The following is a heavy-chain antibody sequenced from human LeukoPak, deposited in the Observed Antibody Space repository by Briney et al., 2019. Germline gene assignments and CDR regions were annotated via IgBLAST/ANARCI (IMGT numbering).Heavy chain of an antibody. J-gene: IGHJ6*02. CDR3: ARACPTTVTTYDYYGMDV. CDR2: ISAYYGNT. V-gene: IGHV1-18*01. CDR1: GYTFTSYG. Sequence: ASVKVSCKASGYTFTSYGINWVRQAPGQGLEWMGWISAYYGNTNYAQKHQGRVTMTTDTSTSTAYMELRSLRSDDTAVYYCARACPTTVTTYDYYGMDVWGQGTTVTVSS. D-gene: IGHD4-11*01.